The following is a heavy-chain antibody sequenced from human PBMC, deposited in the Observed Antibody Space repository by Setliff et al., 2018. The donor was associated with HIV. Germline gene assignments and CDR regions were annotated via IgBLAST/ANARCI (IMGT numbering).Heavy chain of an antibody. CDR2: ISGYNGVT. CDR1: GYIFSNYG. Sequence: ASVKVSCKASGYIFSNYGFTWVRQAPGQGLEWMGYISGYNGVTHYAQNFQGRVAMTRDTAAYTAYMELTSLRSDDTAVYYCARDVGRGGPGRWVDPWGQGTLVTV. J-gene: IGHJ5*02. D-gene: IGHD1-26*01. V-gene: IGHV1-18*01. CDR3: ARDVGRGGPGRWVDP.